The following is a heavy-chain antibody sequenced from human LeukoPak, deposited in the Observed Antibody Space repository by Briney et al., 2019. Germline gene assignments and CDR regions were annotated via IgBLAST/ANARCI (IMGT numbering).Heavy chain of an antibody. V-gene: IGHV3-64*01. CDR1: GFTFSSHA. Sequence: GGSLRLSCAASGFTFSSHAMHWVRQAPGKGLEYVSAISGNGGNTFYANSVKGRFTISRDNSKNTLYLQMDSLRAEDMAVYYCARSPPCGGDCFNYYFDSWAKGTLVTVSS. CDR3: ARSPPCGGDCFNYYFDS. J-gene: IGHJ4*02. D-gene: IGHD2-21*02. CDR2: ISGNGGNT.